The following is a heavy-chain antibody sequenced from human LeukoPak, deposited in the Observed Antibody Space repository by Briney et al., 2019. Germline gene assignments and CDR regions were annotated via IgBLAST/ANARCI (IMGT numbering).Heavy chain of an antibody. CDR2: TNPSGGST. CDR1: GYTFTNYY. Sequence: GASVKVSCKASGYTFTNYYMHRVRQAPGQGLEWVGITNPSGGSTTYAQKFQGRVTMTGDTSTSTVYLELSSLRSEDTAVYYCARVAPRSSGWPLFDYWGQGTLVTVSS. CDR3: ARVAPRSSGWPLFDY. V-gene: IGHV1-46*01. J-gene: IGHJ4*02. D-gene: IGHD6-19*01.